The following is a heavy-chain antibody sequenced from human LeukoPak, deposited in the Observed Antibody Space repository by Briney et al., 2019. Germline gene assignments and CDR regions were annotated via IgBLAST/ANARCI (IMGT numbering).Heavy chain of an antibody. J-gene: IGHJ4*02. D-gene: IGHD2-15*01. CDR2: IKQDGSEK. CDR3: ATLGDIVVVVAAYFDY. CDR1: GFTFSSYW. V-gene: IGHV3-7*01. Sequence: GGSLRLSCAASGFTFSSYWMSWVRQAPGKGLEWVANIKQDGSEKYYVDSVKGRFTISRDNAKNSLYLQMNSLRAEDTAVYYCATLGDIVVVVAAYFDYWGQGTLVAVSS.